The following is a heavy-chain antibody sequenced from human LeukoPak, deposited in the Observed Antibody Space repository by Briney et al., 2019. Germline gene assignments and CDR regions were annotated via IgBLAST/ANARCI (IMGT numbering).Heavy chain of an antibody. CDR1: GFTFSSYS. Sequence: GGSLRLSCAASGFTFSSYSMNWVRQAPGKGLEWVSSISSSSSYIYYADSVKGRFTISRDNAKNSLYLQMNSLRAEDTAVYYCARGDVTTRWFDPWGREPWSPSPQ. J-gene: IGHJ5*02. CDR2: ISSSSSYI. D-gene: IGHD4-11*01. V-gene: IGHV3-21*01. CDR3: ARGDVTTRWFDP.